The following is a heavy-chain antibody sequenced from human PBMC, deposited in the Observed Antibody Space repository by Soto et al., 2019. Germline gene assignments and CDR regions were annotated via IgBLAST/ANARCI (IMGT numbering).Heavy chain of an antibody. CDR1: GGTFSSFG. Sequence: QVQLVQSGAEVKKPGSSVKVSCKASGGTFSSFGISWVRQAPGQGLEWMGGIIPIFGTTNYAQKFQDRVRXXTXQSTSTAFMELSSLKSEDTAVYYCALCFAQPPVLDYWGQGPLVTVSS. V-gene: IGHV1-69*05. CDR2: IIPIFGTT. J-gene: IGHJ4*02. D-gene: IGHD3-10*01. CDR3: ALCFAQPPVLDY.